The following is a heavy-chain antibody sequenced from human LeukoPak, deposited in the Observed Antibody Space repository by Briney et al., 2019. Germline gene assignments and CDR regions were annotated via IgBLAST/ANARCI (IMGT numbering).Heavy chain of an antibody. Sequence: GESLRLSCAASGFTFSSYGMHWVRQAPGKGLEWVSFIRYDGSNKYYADSVKGRFTISRDNSKNTLYLQINSLRAEDTAVYYCAKSPRYCSSTSCSHALYYFDYWGQGTLVTVSS. V-gene: IGHV3-30*02. CDR2: IRYDGSNK. D-gene: IGHD2-2*01. CDR3: AKSPRYCSSTSCSHALYYFDY. CDR1: GFTFSSYG. J-gene: IGHJ4*02.